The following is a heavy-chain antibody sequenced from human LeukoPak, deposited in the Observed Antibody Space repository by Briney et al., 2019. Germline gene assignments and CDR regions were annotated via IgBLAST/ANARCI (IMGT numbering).Heavy chain of an antibody. CDR3: AKDWSRNRLVATSYDY. Sequence: GGSLRLSCAASGFTFSSYWMSWVRQAPGKGLEWVSSISGSGGNTYYADSVKGRFTISRDNSKNTLYLQMDGLSTDDTAVYYCAKDWSRNRLVATSYDYWGQGTLVTVSS. D-gene: IGHD2-15*01. CDR2: ISGSGGNT. CDR1: GFTFSSYW. V-gene: IGHV3-23*01. J-gene: IGHJ4*02.